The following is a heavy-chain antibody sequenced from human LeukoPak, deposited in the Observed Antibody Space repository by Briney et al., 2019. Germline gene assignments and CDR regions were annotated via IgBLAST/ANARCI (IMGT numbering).Heavy chain of an antibody. CDR3: ARGLLVGNTGYYFDY. V-gene: IGHV4-59*01. Sequence: SETLSLTCTGSGGSISGYYWTWIRQPPGKGLEWIGYINYSGSTNYHPSLRSRVILSVDTSKKEFSLKLSSVTAADTAVYYCARGLLVGNTGYYFDYWGQGTLVTVSS. D-gene: IGHD2-8*02. CDR1: GGSISGYY. CDR2: INYSGST. J-gene: IGHJ4*02.